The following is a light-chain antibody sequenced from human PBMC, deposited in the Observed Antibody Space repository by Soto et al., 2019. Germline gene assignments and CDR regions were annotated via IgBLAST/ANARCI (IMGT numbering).Light chain of an antibody. CDR1: SSDVGGYNY. J-gene: IGLJ3*02. Sequence: QSALTQPASVSGXXXXSITXSXTGTSSDVGGYNYVSWYQQHPGKAPKLMIYEVSNRPSGVSNRFSGSKSGNTASLTISGLQAEDEADYYCSSYTTISTLEVFGGGTKLTVL. CDR3: SSYTTISTLEV. V-gene: IGLV2-14*01. CDR2: EVS.